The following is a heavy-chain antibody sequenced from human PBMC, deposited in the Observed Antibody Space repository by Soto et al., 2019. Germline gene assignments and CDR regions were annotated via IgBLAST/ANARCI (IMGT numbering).Heavy chain of an antibody. J-gene: IGHJ4*02. Sequence: QLQLRESGPGLVKPSETLSLTCTVSGGSISSGSFYWGWIRQPPGKGLEWIGSIYYTRNTYYNPSLKSRVTISVDSSKNQFSLKLSSVTAADTAVYYCARHREQWLGYIDYWGQGTLVAVSS. V-gene: IGHV4-39*01. CDR2: IYYTRNT. CDR1: GGSISSGSFY. CDR3: ARHREQWLGYIDY. D-gene: IGHD6-19*01.